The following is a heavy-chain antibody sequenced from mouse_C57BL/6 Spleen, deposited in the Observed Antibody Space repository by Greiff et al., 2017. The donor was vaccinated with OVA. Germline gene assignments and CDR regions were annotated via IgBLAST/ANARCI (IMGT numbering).Heavy chain of an antibody. CDR1: GFSLTSYG. CDR2: IWSGGST. Sequence: VQLQQSGPGLVQPSQSLSITCTVSGFSLTSYGVHWVRQSPGKGLEWLGVIWSGGSTDSNAAFISRLSISKDNSKSQVFFKMNSLQADDTAIYYCASPAYYSNYGAMDYWGQGTSVTVSS. V-gene: IGHV2-2*01. D-gene: IGHD2-5*01. CDR3: ASPAYYSNYGAMDY. J-gene: IGHJ4*01.